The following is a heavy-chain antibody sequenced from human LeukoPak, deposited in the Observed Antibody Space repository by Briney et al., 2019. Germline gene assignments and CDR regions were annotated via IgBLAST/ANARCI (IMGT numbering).Heavy chain of an antibody. Sequence: GESLKISCKASGYSFTNYWIGWVRQMPGKGLEWMGIIYPGDSDTKYSPSFQGHVTISADKSISTAYLQWSSLKASDTAMYYCARLGSYRAFDIWGQGTMVTVSS. V-gene: IGHV5-51*01. CDR1: GYSFTNYW. D-gene: IGHD3-10*01. CDR3: ARLGSYRAFDI. J-gene: IGHJ3*02. CDR2: IYPGDSDT.